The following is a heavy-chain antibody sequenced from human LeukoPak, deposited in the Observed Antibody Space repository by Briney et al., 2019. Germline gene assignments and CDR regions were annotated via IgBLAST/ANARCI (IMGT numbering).Heavy chain of an antibody. J-gene: IGHJ6*04. Sequence: ASVKVSCKASGDTFSSYAISWVRQAPGQGLEWMGGIIPIFGTANYAQKFQGRVTITADESTSTAYMELSSLRSEDTAVYYCARDSYTMVRGVIPYYGMDVWGKGTTVTVSS. D-gene: IGHD3-10*01. V-gene: IGHV1-69*13. CDR2: IIPIFGTA. CDR1: GDTFSSYA. CDR3: ARDSYTMVRGVIPYYGMDV.